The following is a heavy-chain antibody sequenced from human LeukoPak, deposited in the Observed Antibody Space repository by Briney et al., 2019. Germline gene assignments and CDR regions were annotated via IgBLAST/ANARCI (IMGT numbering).Heavy chain of an antibody. CDR2: ISWNSGSI. CDR3: ARDQLSSSSWYEWWIDY. J-gene: IGHJ4*02. CDR1: GFTFDDYA. V-gene: IGHV3-9*01. D-gene: IGHD6-13*01. Sequence: GRSLRLSCAASGFTFDDYAMHWVRQAPGKGLEWVSGISWNSGSIGYADSVKGRFTISRDNAKNSLYLQMNSLRAEDTAVYYCARDQLSSSSWYEWWIDYWGQGTLVTVSS.